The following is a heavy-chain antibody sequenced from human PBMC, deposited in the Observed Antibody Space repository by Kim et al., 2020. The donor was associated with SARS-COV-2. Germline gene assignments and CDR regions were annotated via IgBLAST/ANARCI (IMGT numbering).Heavy chain of an antibody. D-gene: IGHD4-17*01. V-gene: IGHV3-74*03. CDR2: INSDASIT. Sequence: GGSLRLSCAASGFTFSTHWMHWVRQAPGKGLVWVSHINSDASITSYADSAKGRFTISRDNAKNTLSLQMNSLRAEDKAVYYCAGSVGDFAWFDPWGQGTL. J-gene: IGHJ5*02. CDR3: AGSVGDFAWFDP. CDR1: GFTFSTHW.